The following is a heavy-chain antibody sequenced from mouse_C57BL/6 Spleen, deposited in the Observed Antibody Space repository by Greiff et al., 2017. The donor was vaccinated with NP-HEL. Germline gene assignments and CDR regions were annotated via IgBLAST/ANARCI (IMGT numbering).Heavy chain of an antibody. Sequence: EVQVVESGGGLVKPGGSLKLSCAASGFTFSSYTMSWVRQTPEKRLEWVATISGGGGNTYYPDSVKGRFTISRDNAKNTLYLQMSSLRSEDTALYYCARGATRFAYWGQGTLVTVSA. D-gene: IGHD3-1*01. CDR3: ARGATRFAY. CDR2: ISGGGGNT. CDR1: GFTFSSYT. J-gene: IGHJ3*01. V-gene: IGHV5-9*01.